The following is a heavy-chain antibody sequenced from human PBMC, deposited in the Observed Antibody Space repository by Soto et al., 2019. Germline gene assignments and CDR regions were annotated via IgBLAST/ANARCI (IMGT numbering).Heavy chain of an antibody. V-gene: IGHV4-39*01. CDR3: ASKKAYYYYMDV. CDR2: IYYSGSS. CDR1: GGSISSSSYY. J-gene: IGHJ6*03. Sequence: QLQLQESGPGLVKPSETLSLTCTVSGGSISSSSYYWGWIRQPPGKGLEWIGSIYYSGSSYYNPSLKSRVTISVDTSKNQFSLKLSSVTAADSAVYYCASKKAYYYYMDVWGKGTTVTVSS.